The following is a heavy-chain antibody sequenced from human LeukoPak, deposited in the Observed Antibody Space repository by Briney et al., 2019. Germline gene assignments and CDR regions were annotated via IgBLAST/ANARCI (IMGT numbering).Heavy chain of an antibody. CDR2: ISGSGGST. Sequence: GGSLPLSCAASGFTFSRYAMSGVRQAPGKGLEWVSAISGSGGSTYYADSVKGPFTISRDNSKNTLYLQMKSLRAEDTAVYYCARRAGGYSHPYDYWGQGTLVTVSS. CDR3: ARRAGGYSHPYDY. D-gene: IGHD4-23*01. CDR1: GFTFSRYA. V-gene: IGHV3-23*01. J-gene: IGHJ4*02.